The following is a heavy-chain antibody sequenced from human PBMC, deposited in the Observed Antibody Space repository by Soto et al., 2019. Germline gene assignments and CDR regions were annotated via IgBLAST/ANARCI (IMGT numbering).Heavy chain of an antibody. Sequence: QPGGSLRLSCAASGFTFSSYAMSWVRQAPGKGLEWVSAISGSGGSTYYADSVKGRSTISRDNSKNTLYLQMNRLRAEDTAVYYCAKDPYSSSWLPFDYWGQGTLVTVSS. J-gene: IGHJ4*02. V-gene: IGHV3-23*01. CDR1: GFTFSSYA. CDR2: ISGSGGST. CDR3: AKDPYSSSWLPFDY. D-gene: IGHD6-13*01.